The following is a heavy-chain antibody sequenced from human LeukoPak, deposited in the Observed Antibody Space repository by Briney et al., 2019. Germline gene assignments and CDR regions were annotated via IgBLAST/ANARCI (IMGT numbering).Heavy chain of an antibody. Sequence: PSETLSLTCTVSGYSISSGYYWGWIRQPPGKGLEWIGSIYHSGSTYYNLSLKSRVTISVDTSKNQFSLKLSSVTAADTAVYYCARSGYDILTGYLPFDYWGQGTLVTVSS. D-gene: IGHD3-9*01. V-gene: IGHV4-38-2*02. CDR3: ARSGYDILTGYLPFDY. CDR1: GYSISSGYY. CDR2: IYHSGST. J-gene: IGHJ4*02.